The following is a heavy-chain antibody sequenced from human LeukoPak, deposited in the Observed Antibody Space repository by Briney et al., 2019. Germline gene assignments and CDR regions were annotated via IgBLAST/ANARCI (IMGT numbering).Heavy chain of an antibody. CDR1: GFTFSSYG. CDR3: ARDRASLTTGYSYGNDY. D-gene: IGHD5-18*01. Sequence: RGSLRLSCAASGFTFSSYGMHWVRQAPGKGLEWVAVIWYDGSNKYYADSVKGRFTISRDNSKNTLYLQMNSLRAEDTAVYYCARDRASLTTGYSYGNDYWGQGTLVTVSS. V-gene: IGHV3-33*01. J-gene: IGHJ4*02. CDR2: IWYDGSNK.